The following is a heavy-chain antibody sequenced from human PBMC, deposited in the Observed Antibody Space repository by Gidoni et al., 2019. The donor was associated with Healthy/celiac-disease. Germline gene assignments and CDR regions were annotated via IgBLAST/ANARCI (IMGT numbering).Heavy chain of an antibody. Sequence: EVQLVESGGGLVQPGRSLRLSCAASGFTFDDYAMHWVRQAPGKGLEWVSGISWNSGSIGYADSVKGRFTISRDNAKNSLYLQMNSLRAEDTALYYCAKERAPDHDSSGYFGEFGGAFDIWGQGTMVTVSS. D-gene: IGHD3-22*01. CDR3: AKERAPDHDSSGYFGEFGGAFDI. CDR1: GFTFDDYA. CDR2: ISWNSGSI. J-gene: IGHJ3*02. V-gene: IGHV3-9*01.